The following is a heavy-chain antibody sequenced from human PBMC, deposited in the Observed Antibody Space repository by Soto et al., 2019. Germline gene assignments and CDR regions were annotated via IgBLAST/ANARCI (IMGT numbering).Heavy chain of an antibody. CDR1: GFTFSTYG. J-gene: IGHJ5*02. CDR2: ISGST. D-gene: IGHD2-15*01. CDR3: AKEVIVGTRNHWFDP. Sequence: PGESLKISCVASGFTFSTYGMSWFRQAPGKGLEWVSAISGSTYYADSVKGRFTISRDNSKNTLYLQMNSLRAEDTAVYYCAKEVIVGTRNHWFDPWGQGSLVTVSS. V-gene: IGHV3-23*01.